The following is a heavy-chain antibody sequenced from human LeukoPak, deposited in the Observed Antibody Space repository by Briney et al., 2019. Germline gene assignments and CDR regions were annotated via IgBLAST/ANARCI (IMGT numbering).Heavy chain of an antibody. Sequence: GESLQISCQGSGSRFTSYWIGWVRQMPGKGLEWMGIIYPGDSATRYSPSFQGQVTISADNSISTAYLQWNTLKASDTAMYYCAKRGAYSSDWYLPGYYYYMDVWGQGTTVTVSS. D-gene: IGHD6-13*01. CDR1: GSRFTSYW. V-gene: IGHV5-51*01. CDR3: AKRGAYSSDWYLPGYYYYMDV. CDR2: IYPGDSAT. J-gene: IGHJ6*03.